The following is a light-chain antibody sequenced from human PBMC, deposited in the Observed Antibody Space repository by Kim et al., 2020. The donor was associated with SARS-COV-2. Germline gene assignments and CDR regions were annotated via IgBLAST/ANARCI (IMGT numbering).Light chain of an antibody. Sequence: PTATLTCTGNNNKVGNQGAAWLQQHQGHPPNLLSYRNNNRPSGISERLSASRSGNTASLTITGLQPEDEADYYCSAWDSSLSAWVFGGGTQLTVL. J-gene: IGLJ3*02. V-gene: IGLV10-54*01. CDR3: SAWDSSLSAWV. CDR1: NNKVGNQG. CDR2: RNN.